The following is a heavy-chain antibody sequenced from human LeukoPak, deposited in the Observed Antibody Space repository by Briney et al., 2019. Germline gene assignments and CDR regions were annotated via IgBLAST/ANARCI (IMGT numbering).Heavy chain of an antibody. CDR1: GYTFTTYY. V-gene: IGHV1-46*01. CDR3: ASGYKTVSVFDH. Sequence: ASVKVSCKASGYTFTTYYMHWVRQAPGQGLVWMGLINPSGGGTRYAQKFQGRVTMTRDTSTSTVYMELSSLRSEDTAVYYCASGYKTVSVFDHWGQGTLVTVSS. D-gene: IGHD5-24*01. J-gene: IGHJ4*02. CDR2: INPSGGGT.